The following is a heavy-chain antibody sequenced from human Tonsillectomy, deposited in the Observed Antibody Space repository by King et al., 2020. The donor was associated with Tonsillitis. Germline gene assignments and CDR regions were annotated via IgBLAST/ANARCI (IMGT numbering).Heavy chain of an antibody. CDR3: ARGSRCTNGVCYRNFDY. J-gene: IGHJ4*02. CDR2: IYYSGST. V-gene: IGHV4-30-4*07. D-gene: IGHD2-8*01. Sequence: VQLQESGPGLVKPSQTLSLTCAVSGGSISSGGYSWSWIRQPPGKGLEWIGYIYYSGSTYYNPSLKSRVTISVDTSKNQFSLKLSSVTAAETAVYYCARGSRCTNGVCYRNFDYWGQGTLVTVSS. CDR1: GGSISSGGYS.